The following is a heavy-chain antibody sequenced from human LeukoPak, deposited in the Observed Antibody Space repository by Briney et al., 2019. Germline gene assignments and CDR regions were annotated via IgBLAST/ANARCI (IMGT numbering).Heavy chain of an antibody. V-gene: IGHV4-39*07. Sequence: SETLSLTCTVSGGSISSSSYYWGWIRQPPGKGLEWIGSIYYSGSTYYNPSLKSRVTISVDTSKTQFSLKLSSVTAADTAVYYCARDKRATYDFWSGYNWFDPWGQGTLVTVSS. CDR3: ARDKRATYDFWSGYNWFDP. J-gene: IGHJ5*02. D-gene: IGHD3-3*01. CDR2: IYYSGST. CDR1: GGSISSSSYY.